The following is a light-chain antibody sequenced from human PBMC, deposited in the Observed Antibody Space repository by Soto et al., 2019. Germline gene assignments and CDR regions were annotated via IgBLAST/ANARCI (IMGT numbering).Light chain of an antibody. CDR1: GSDVGGYNY. J-gene: IGLJ2*01. CDR3: SSYAGSNNLV. CDR2: EVS. V-gene: IGLV2-8*01. Sequence: QSVLTQPPSASGSPRQSVTISCTGTGSDVGGYNYVSWYQQHPGKAPKLMIYEVSKRPSGVPDRFSGSKSGNTASLTVSGLQAEDEADYYCSSYAGSNNLVFGGGTKLTVL.